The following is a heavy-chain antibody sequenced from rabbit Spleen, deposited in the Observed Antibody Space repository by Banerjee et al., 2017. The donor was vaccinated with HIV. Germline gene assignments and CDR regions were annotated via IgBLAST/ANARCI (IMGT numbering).Heavy chain of an antibody. J-gene: IGHJ4*01. V-gene: IGHV1S40*01. CDR3: ARVGGVGVYGYATL. D-gene: IGHD6-1*01. CDR1: GFSFSSGYY. Sequence: QSLEESGGDLVKPGASLTLTCKASGFSFSSGYYMYWVRQAPGKRPEWIACIYTTSGNTWYASWAKGRFTISKTSSTTVTLQMTSLTAADTATYFCARVGGVGVYGYATLWGQGTLVTVS. CDR2: IYTTSGNT.